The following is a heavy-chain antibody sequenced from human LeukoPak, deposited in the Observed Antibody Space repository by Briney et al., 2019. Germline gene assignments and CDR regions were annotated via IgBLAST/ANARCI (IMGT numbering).Heavy chain of an antibody. CDR2: ISSSGSTI. D-gene: IGHD3-16*01. J-gene: IGHJ4*02. Sequence: GGSLRLSCAASGFTFSSYEMNWVRQAPGKGVEWVSYISSSGSTIYFADSVKGRFTISRDNAKNSLYLQMNSLRAEDTAVYYCARSNYDYVWGTYYFDYWGQGTLVTVSS. CDR3: ARSNYDYVWGTYYFDY. V-gene: IGHV3-48*03. CDR1: GFTFSSYE.